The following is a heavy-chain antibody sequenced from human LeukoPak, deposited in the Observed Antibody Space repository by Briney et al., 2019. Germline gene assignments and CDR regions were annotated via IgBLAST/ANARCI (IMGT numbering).Heavy chain of an antibody. J-gene: IGHJ6*03. CDR2: INPNSGGT. CDR3: ARDYYGGPPRTLYYYYMDV. V-gene: IGHV1-2*02. CDR1: GYTFTGYY. D-gene: IGHD4-23*01. Sequence: GASVKVSCKASGYTFTGYYMHWVRQAPGQGLEWMGWINPNSGGTKYAQKFQGRAAMTRDTSISTAYMELRRLRSDDTAVYYCARDYYGGPPRTLYYYYMDVWGKGTTVTVSS.